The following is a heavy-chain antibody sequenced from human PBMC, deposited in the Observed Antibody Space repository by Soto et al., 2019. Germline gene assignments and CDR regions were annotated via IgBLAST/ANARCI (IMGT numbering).Heavy chain of an antibody. CDR3: ARGWGRIFDY. J-gene: IGHJ4*02. Sequence: QVQLQQWGAGLLKPSETLSLTCAVYGGSFSGYYWNWIRQPPGKGLEWIGEINHSGSTNYNPSLKSRVTISVDTSKNQFSQKLSSVTAADTVVYYCARGWGRIFDYWGQGTLVTVSS. D-gene: IGHD7-27*01. CDR2: INHSGST. CDR1: GGSFSGYY. V-gene: IGHV4-34*01.